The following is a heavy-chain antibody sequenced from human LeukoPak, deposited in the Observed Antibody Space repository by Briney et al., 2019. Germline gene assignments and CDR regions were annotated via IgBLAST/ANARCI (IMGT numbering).Heavy chain of an antibody. CDR2: TWYDGSNK. CDR3: ARGGHCTTTSCSNYDGMDV. V-gene: IGHV3-33*08. J-gene: IGHJ6*02. D-gene: IGHD2-2*01. Sequence: GGSLRLSCAASGFTFSSYGMHWVRQAPGKGLEWVAATWYDGSNKYYADSVKGRFTISRDNSKNTLYLQMNSLRAEDTAVYFCARGGHCTTTSCSNYDGMDVWGQGTTLTVSS. CDR1: GFTFSSYG.